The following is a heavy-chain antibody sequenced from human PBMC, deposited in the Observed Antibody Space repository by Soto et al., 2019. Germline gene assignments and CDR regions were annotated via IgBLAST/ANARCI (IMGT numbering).Heavy chain of an antibody. CDR1: GYTFTSYG. CDR3: ARGPHNDYSNCWGSSYGMDV. V-gene: IGHV1-18*01. D-gene: IGHD4-4*01. CDR2: ISAYKGKT. Sequence: ASVKVSCKASGYTFTSYGISWVRQAPGQGLEWMGWISAYKGKTNNAQKLQGRVTMTTDTSTSTAYMELRSLRSDDTATYYCARGPHNDYSNCWGSSYGMDVWGQGTTVTVSS. J-gene: IGHJ6*02.